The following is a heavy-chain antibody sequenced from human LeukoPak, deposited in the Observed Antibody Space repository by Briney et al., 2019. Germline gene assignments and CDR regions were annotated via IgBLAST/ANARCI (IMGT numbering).Heavy chain of an antibody. J-gene: IGHJ6*03. D-gene: IGHD3-9*01. CDR2: IYYSGTT. CDR3: ARGGSTLHSAGGHDIEFYYYYYMDV. V-gene: IGHV4-39*01. Sequence: PSETLSLTCTVSGGSISSSSYYWGWIRQPPGKGLEWIGSIYYSGTTYYNPSLKSRVTISVDTSKNQFSLKLGSVTAADTAVYYCARGGSTLHSAGGHDIEFYYYYYMDVWGKGTTVTISS. CDR1: GGSISSSSYY.